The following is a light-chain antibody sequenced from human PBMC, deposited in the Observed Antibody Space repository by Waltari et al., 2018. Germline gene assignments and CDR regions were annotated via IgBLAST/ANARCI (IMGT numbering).Light chain of an antibody. CDR3: LLYYGGVWV. CDR2: STS. V-gene: IGLV7-43*01. Sequence: QTVVTQEASLTVSSGGPVTLTCASSTGAVTSGHYSNWFQQKPGQAPRALIYSTSNKYSWTPARFSGSLLGGKVALTLSGAQPEDEAEYYCLLYYGGVWVFGGGTKLTVL. CDR1: TGAVTSGHY. J-gene: IGLJ3*02.